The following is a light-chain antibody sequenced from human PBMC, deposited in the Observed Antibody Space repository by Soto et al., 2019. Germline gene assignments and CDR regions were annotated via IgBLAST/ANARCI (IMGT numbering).Light chain of an antibody. V-gene: IGKV3-20*01. CDR2: GGC. J-gene: IGKJ5*01. CDR3: HQYGSCPVT. CDR1: QSVRSSY. Sequence: FTHSQSNLFFGTGERXXVSCXASQSVRSSYLAWYQQEAGRAPGLVICGGCSRPTGIRDRFSGSGYDTDFTLTLTRLEPQDFAMYFCHQYGSCPVTFGQGSRMEIK.